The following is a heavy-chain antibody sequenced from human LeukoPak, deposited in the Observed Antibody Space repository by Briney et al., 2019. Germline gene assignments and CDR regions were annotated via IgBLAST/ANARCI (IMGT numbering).Heavy chain of an antibody. CDR1: GYSFTSYW. CDR3: ARVDEDYYDSSGYLAYYMDV. D-gene: IGHD3-22*01. CDR2: IYPGDSDT. V-gene: IGHV5-51*01. Sequence: GESLKISCKGSGYSFTSYWIGWVRQMPGKGLEWMGIIYPGDSDTRYSPPFQGQVTISADKSISTAYLQWSSLKASDTAMYYCARVDEDYYDSSGYLAYYMDVWGKGTTVTVSS. J-gene: IGHJ6*03.